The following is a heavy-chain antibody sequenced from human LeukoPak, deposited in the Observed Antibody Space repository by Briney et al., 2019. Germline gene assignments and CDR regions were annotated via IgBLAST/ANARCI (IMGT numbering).Heavy chain of an antibody. CDR3: ATHSYYYGSGSYPHYLDY. J-gene: IGHJ4*02. V-gene: IGHV3-20*04. D-gene: IGHD3-10*01. CDR2: LNWNGGTT. Sequence: GGSLRLSCAASGFTFDDNGMSWVRQAPGKGLEWVSGLNWNGGTTGYADSVKGRFTISRDNAKNFLYLQMNSLRAEATALYYCATHSYYYGSGSYPHYLDYWGQGTLVTVSS. CDR1: GFTFDDNG.